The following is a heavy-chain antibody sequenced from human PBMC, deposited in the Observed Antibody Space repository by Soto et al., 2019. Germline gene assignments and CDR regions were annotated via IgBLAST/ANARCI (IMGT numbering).Heavy chain of an antibody. CDR1: GFPFSNSF. CDR3: AKDTQLKEFDC. CDR2: ISYGGSKT. J-gene: IGHJ4*02. Sequence: QVQLVESGGGVVQPGRSLRLSCATSGFPFSNSFMHWVRQAPGRGLEWVAAISYGGSKTYYADSVKGRFTISRDNSRDTVYLQVISVRAEDTAMFYCAKDTQLKEFDCWGPGTLGPGSS. D-gene: IGHD1-1*01. V-gene: IGHV3-30*18.